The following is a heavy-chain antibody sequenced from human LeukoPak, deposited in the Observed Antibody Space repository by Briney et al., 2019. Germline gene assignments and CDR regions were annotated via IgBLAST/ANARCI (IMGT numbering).Heavy chain of an antibody. Sequence: SVKVSCKASGGTFSSYAISWVRQAPGQGLESMGRIIPIFGTANYAQKFQGRVTITTDESTSTAYMELSSLRSEDTAVYYCARHPGIAVADYYFDYWGQGTLVTVSS. V-gene: IGHV1-69*05. CDR2: IIPIFGTA. CDR1: GGTFSSYA. J-gene: IGHJ4*02. D-gene: IGHD6-19*01. CDR3: ARHPGIAVADYYFDY.